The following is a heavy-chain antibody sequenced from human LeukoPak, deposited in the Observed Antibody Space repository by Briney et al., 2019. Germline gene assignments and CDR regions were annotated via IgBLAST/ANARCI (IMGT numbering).Heavy chain of an antibody. J-gene: IGHJ5*02. V-gene: IGHV3-9*01. CDR1: GFTFDDYA. CDR2: ISWNSGSI. D-gene: IGHD6-6*01. CDR3: AKDGYSSSFSPPSFDP. Sequence: PGGSLRLSCAASGFTFDDYAMHWVRQAPGKGLEWVSGISWNSGSIGYADSVKGRFTISRGNAKNSLYLQMNSLRAEDTALYYCAKDGYSSSFSPPSFDPWGQGTLVTVSS.